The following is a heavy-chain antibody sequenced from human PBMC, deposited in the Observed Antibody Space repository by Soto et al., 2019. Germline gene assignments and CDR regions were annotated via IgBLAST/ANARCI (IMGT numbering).Heavy chain of an antibody. Sequence: GGSLRLSCAASGFTFSSYSMNWVRQAPGKGLEWVSSISSSSSYIYYADSVKGRFTISRDNAKNSLYLQMNSLRAEDTAVYYCASPGSSASALFKHWVQGTLVTVSS. V-gene: IGHV3-21*01. CDR3: ASPGSSASALFKH. CDR1: GFTFSSYS. D-gene: IGHD5-12*01. J-gene: IGHJ1*01. CDR2: ISSSSSYI.